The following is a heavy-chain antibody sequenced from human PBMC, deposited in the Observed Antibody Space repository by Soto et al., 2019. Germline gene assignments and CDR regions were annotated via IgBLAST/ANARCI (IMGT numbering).Heavy chain of an antibody. D-gene: IGHD2-2*01. CDR1: GGTFSSYA. CDR2: IIPISGTA. CDR3: ARSQGSSTSLEIYYYYYYGMDV. V-gene: IGHV1-69*01. Sequence: QVQLVQSGAEVKKPGSSVKVSCKASGGTFSSYAISWVRQAPGQGHESMGGIIPISGTANYAQKFQGRVTITADESTSTAYMELSSLRSEDTAVYYCARSQGSSTSLEIYYYYYYGMDVWGQGTTVTVSS. J-gene: IGHJ6*02.